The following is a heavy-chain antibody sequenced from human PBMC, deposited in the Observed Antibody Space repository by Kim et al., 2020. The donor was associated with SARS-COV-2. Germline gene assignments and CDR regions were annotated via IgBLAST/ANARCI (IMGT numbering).Heavy chain of an antibody. CDR1: GFTFSSYA. CDR3: AKETLNQKPILLFVY. CDR2: ISGSGGST. V-gene: IGHV3-23*01. Sequence: GGSLRLSCAASGFTFSSYAMSWVRQAPGKGLEWVSSISGSGGSTYYADVEKGRSTISRDNSKTPLYLQMNSMRAEDTAVYYCAKETLNQKPILLFVYWGQGTLGTVSS. J-gene: IGHJ4*02.